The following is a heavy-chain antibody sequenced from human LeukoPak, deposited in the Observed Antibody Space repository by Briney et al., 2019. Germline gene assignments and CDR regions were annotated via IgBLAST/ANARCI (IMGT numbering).Heavy chain of an antibody. Sequence: PGGSLRLSCAASGFGFSSYSMNWVRQAPGKGLEWVSSISSTSSFKYYADSVKGRFTISRDNAKNSLYLQMNSLRAEDTAVYYCARETTTIFGMVPFHFEYWGQGTLVTVSS. D-gene: IGHD3-3*01. CDR2: ISSTSSFK. J-gene: IGHJ4*02. V-gene: IGHV3-21*01. CDR1: GFGFSSYS. CDR3: ARETTTIFGMVPFHFEY.